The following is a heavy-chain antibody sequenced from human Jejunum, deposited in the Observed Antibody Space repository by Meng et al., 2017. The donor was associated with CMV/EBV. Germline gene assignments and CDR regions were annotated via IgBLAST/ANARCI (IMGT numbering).Heavy chain of an antibody. Sequence: AGSSVRSGSYHWSWIRQPPGKGLEWIGYIYYSGSTDYNPSLKSRVTISVDTSKNQFSLNLSSVTAADTAVYYCARGFGSGRNNWFDPWGQGTLVTVSS. J-gene: IGHJ5*02. CDR1: GSSVRSGSYH. V-gene: IGHV4-61*01. D-gene: IGHD3-10*01. CDR2: IYYSGST. CDR3: ARGFGSGRNNWFDP.